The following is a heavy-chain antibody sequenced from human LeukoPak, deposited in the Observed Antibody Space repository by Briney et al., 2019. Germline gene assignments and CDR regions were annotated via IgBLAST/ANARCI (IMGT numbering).Heavy chain of an antibody. CDR2: INPNSGGT. CDR1: GYTFTGYY. J-gene: IGHJ4*02. Sequence: ASVKVSCKASGYTFTGYYMHWVRQAPGQGLEWMGWINPNSGGTNYAQKFQGRVTMTRDTSISTAYMELSRLRSDDTAVYYCARDFDFWRNGVEDYWGQGTLVTVSS. CDR3: ARDFDFWRNGVEDY. D-gene: IGHD3-3*01. V-gene: IGHV1-2*02.